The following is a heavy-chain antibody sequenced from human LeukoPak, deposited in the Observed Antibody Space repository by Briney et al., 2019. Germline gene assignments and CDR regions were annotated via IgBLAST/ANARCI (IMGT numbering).Heavy chain of an antibody. D-gene: IGHD3-10*01. CDR1: GFTFSSYA. J-gene: IGHJ6*02. CDR3: AKEFLPAGPGGTYYGMDV. CDR2: ISGSGGST. Sequence: PGGSLRLSCAASGFTFSSYAMSWVRQAPGKGLEWVSAISGSGGSTYYADSVKGRFTISRNNTNNTVYKQINSERGEQTAIYYRAKEFLPAGPGGTYYGMDVWGQGTTVTVSS. V-gene: IGHV3-23*01.